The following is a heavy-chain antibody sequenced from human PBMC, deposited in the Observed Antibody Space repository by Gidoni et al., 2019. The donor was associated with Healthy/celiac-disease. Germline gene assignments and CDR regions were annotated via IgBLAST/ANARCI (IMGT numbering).Heavy chain of an antibody. V-gene: IGHV3-7*01. CDR2: IKQDGSEK. Sequence: EVQLVESEGGLVPPGGSLRLSCSASGFPFSSYWMSWVRQAPGKGLEWVANIKQDGSEKYYVDSGKGRFTISRDNAKNSLYLQMNSLRAEDTAVYYCARNSLSFVEMAIAPYYFDYWGQGTLVTVSS. CDR3: ARNSLSFVEMAIAPYYFDY. D-gene: IGHD2-21*01. CDR1: GFPFSSYW. J-gene: IGHJ4*02.